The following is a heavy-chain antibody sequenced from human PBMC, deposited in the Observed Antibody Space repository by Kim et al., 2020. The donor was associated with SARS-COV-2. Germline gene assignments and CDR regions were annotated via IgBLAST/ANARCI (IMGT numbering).Heavy chain of an antibody. J-gene: IGHJ4*02. D-gene: IGHD2-21*02. V-gene: IGHV4-39*01. CDR1: GASISDGTQY. Sequence: SQTLSLTCDVSGASISDGTQYWGWIRQPPGKGLEWIGNIHYSGTTYYNPSLKSRVTISVDTSKNQFSLNLNSVTAADTAVYYCVRLGGDWYCPPGNWGQG. CDR2: IHYSGTT. CDR3: VRLGGDWYCPPGN.